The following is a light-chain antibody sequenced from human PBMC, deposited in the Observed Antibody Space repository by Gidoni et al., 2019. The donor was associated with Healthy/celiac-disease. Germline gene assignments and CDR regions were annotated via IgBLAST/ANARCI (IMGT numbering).Light chain of an antibody. Sequence: DIQLTQSPSSLSASVVDRVTITCRVSQSISSYLNWYQQKPGKAPKLLIYAASSLQSGDPSRFSGSESGTDFTLTISSLQPEDVATYYCQQSYSTPQTFGQGTKLEIK. CDR2: AAS. J-gene: IGKJ2*01. CDR1: QSISSY. CDR3: QQSYSTPQT. V-gene: IGKV1-39*01.